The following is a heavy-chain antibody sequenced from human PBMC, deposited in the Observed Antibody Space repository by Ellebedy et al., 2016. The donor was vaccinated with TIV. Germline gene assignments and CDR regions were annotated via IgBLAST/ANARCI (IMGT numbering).Heavy chain of an antibody. Sequence: GESLKISXAASGFTFSSYSMNWVRQAPGKGLEWVSSISSSSSYIYYADSVKGRFTISRDNAKTSLYLQMNSLRAEDTALYHCARSVRYFINAFDIWGQGTMVTVSS. D-gene: IGHD3-9*01. CDR3: ARSVRYFINAFDI. CDR1: GFTFSSYS. V-gene: IGHV3-21*04. J-gene: IGHJ3*02. CDR2: ISSSSSYI.